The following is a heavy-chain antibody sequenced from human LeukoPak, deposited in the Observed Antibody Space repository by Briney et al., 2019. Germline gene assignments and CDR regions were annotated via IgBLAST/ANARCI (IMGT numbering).Heavy chain of an antibody. J-gene: IGHJ4*02. CDR1: GYTLTNYA. Sequence: GASVKVSCEASGYTLTNYALNWVRQAPGQGLEWMGWINTNTGNPTYAQGFTGRFVFSLDTSVNTAYLQISSLKAEDTAIYYCARVQGYCSTTSCYPHYWGQGTLVTVSS. CDR3: ARVQGYCSTTSCYPHY. V-gene: IGHV7-4-1*02. D-gene: IGHD2-2*01. CDR2: INTNTGNP.